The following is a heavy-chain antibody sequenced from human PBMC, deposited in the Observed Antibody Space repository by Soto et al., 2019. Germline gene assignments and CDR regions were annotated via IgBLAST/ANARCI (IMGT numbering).Heavy chain of an antibody. J-gene: IGHJ4*02. CDR2: IGYDAIYK. CDR1: GFTFDEHS. Sequence: QVQLEESGGGVVQPGGSLRLSCAASGFTFDEHSMHWVRQAPGKGLEWVAAIGYDAIYKFYADSVDGRFTISRDNSKNTLYLQMNSLRNEDTAVYYCVKSLITLGESQSSFFDYWGQGTLVSVSS. V-gene: IGHV3-30-3*02. CDR3: VKSLITLGESQSSFFDY. D-gene: IGHD3-16*01.